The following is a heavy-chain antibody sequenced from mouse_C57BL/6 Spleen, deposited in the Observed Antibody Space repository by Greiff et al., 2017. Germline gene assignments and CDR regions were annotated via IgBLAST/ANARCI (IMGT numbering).Heavy chain of an antibody. Sequence: LQQSGASVKISCTASGYAFSSYWMNWVKQRPGKGLEWIGQIYPGDGDTTYNGKFKGKATLTADKSSSTAYMKLSSLTSEDSAVYFGARDRGQLRLRARDYWGQGTSVTVSS. CDR1: GYAFSSYW. CDR2: IYPGDGDT. V-gene: IGHV1-80*01. J-gene: IGHJ4*01. CDR3: ARDRGQLRLRARDY. D-gene: IGHD3-2*02.